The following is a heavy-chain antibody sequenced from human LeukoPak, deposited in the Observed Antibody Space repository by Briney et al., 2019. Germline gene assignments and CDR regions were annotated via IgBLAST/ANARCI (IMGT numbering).Heavy chain of an antibody. CDR2: MNPNSGNT. CDR1: GYTFTSYD. D-gene: IGHD3-3*01. CDR3: ARGGNMYYDFWSGYLNYGMDV. V-gene: IGHV1-8*01. J-gene: IGHJ6*02. Sequence: ASVKVSCKASGYTFTSYDINWVRQATGQGLEWMGWMNPNSGNTGYAQKFQGRVTMTRNTSISTAYMELSSLRSEDTAVYYCARGGNMYYDFWSGYLNYGMDVWGQGTTVTVSS.